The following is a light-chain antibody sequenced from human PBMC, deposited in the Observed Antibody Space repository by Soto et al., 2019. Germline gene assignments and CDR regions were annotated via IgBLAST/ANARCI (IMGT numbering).Light chain of an antibody. CDR1: SSDIGGFYY. CDR3: SSYTSNNTRV. Sequence: QPVLTQPASVSGSPGQSITISCTGTSSDIGGFYYVSWYQHHPGKGPKLLIYEVSYRPSGISDRFSGSKSGNTASLTISGLQPEDDGDYYCSSYTSNNTRVFGTGTKVTVL. J-gene: IGLJ1*01. V-gene: IGLV2-14*01. CDR2: EVS.